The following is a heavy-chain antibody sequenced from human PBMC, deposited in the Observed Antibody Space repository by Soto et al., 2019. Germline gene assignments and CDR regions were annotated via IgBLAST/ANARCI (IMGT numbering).Heavy chain of an antibody. V-gene: IGHV3-30*18. D-gene: IGHD3-22*01. CDR3: AKAGAVYSDSAGYYSDFDH. CDR1: GFTFDSYG. CDR2: ISSDGSLK. J-gene: IGHJ4*02. Sequence: VHLVESGGGVVQPGRSLRLSCTASGFTFDSYGMHWVRQAPGKGLEWVATISSDGSLKHYVDSVKGRFSISREISGNTLHLQMDSLRVDDTAVYYCAKAGAVYSDSAGYYSDFDHWGQGTLVTVSS.